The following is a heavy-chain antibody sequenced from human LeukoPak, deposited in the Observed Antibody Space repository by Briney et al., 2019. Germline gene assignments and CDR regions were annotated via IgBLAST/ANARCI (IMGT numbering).Heavy chain of an antibody. V-gene: IGHV5-51*01. CDR3: ARSITMIVVVAAFDI. D-gene: IGHD3-22*01. CDR2: IYPGDSDT. Sequence: GESLKISCQGSGYSFTSYWIGWVRQIRGKGLEWMGIIYPGDSDTRYSPSFQGQVTISADKSISTAYLQWSSLKASDTPMYYCARSITMIVVVAAFDIWGQGTMVTVSS. CDR1: GYSFTSYW. J-gene: IGHJ3*02.